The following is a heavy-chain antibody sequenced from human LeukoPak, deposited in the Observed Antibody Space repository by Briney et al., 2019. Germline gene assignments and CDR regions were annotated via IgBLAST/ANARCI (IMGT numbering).Heavy chain of an antibody. CDR2: IYTSGST. J-gene: IGHJ3*02. Sequence: PSETLSLTCTVSGGSISSYYWSWIRQPAGKGLEWIGRIYTSGSTNYNPSLKSRVTMSVDTSKNQFSLKLSSVTAADTAVYYCARSKRSSGYYPDAFDIWGQGTMVTVSS. V-gene: IGHV4-4*07. CDR1: GGSISSYY. D-gene: IGHD3-22*01. CDR3: ARSKRSSGYYPDAFDI.